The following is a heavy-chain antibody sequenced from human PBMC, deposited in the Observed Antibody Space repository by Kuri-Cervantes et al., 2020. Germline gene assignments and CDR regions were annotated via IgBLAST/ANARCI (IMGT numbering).Heavy chain of an antibody. V-gene: IGHV3-48*02. Sequence: GESLKISCAVSGFSLSSYSMNWVRQAPGKGLEWVSHISSSNLVTYYADSVKGRFIISRDKAKNSLYLQMNSLSDEDTAVYFCAREGCSGASCRNTPYYYYGMDVWGQGTTVTVSS. CDR3: AREGCSGASCRNTPYYYYGMDV. J-gene: IGHJ6*02. CDR2: ISSSNLVT. D-gene: IGHD2-15*01. CDR1: GFSLSSYS.